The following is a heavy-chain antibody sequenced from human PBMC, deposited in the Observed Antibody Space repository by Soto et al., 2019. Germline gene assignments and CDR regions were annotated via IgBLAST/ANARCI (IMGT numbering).Heavy chain of an antibody. D-gene: IGHD5-12*01. CDR2: INAGNGNT. Sequence: QVQLVQSGAEVKKPGASVKVSCKASGYTFTSYAMHWVRQAPGQRLEWMGWINAGNGNTKYSQKFQGRVTITRATSASTAYMELSSLRSEDTAVYYCARASSGYGNYYYYGMDVWGQGTTVTVSS. CDR3: ARASSGYGNYYYYGMDV. CDR1: GYTFTSYA. V-gene: IGHV1-3*01. J-gene: IGHJ6*02.